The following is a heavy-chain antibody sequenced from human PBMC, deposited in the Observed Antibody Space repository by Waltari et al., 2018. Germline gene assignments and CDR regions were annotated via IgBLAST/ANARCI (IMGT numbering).Heavy chain of an antibody. CDR2: IYWNDAK. CDR3: AHRQVVAAMTPSPQKAPFDY. J-gene: IGHJ4*02. V-gene: IGHV2-5*01. D-gene: IGHD2-15*01. CDR1: GFSLSTSGVG. Sequence: QITLKESGPTLVKPTQTLTLTCTFSGFSLSTSGVGVGWIRQPPGKALEWLALIYWNDAKRYSPSLKGRLTIPKDTSKNQVVRTMTNRDPVDTATYYCAHRQVVAAMTPSPQKAPFDYWGQGTLVTVSS.